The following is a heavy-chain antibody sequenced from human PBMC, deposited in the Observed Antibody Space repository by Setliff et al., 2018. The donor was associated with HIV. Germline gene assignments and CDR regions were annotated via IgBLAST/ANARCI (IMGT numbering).Heavy chain of an antibody. J-gene: IGHJ5*02. Sequence: SETLSLTCSVSGVSINRTDHYWGWIRQSPGKRLEWIGSVSQSGSTYYNPSLKSRITISVDRSKNLFSLKLISVTAADQGVYYCARAPVAGANWFDPWGLGTLVTV. V-gene: IGHV4-39*01. CDR2: VSQSGST. CDR1: GVSINRTDHY. CDR3: ARAPVAGANWFDP. D-gene: IGHD2-21*01.